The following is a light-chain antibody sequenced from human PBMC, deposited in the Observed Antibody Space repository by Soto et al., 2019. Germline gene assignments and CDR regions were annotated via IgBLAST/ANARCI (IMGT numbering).Light chain of an antibody. V-gene: IGLV1-47*01. Sequence: QAVVTQPPSASGTPGQRVTISCSGSSSNIGSNYVYWYQQLPGTAPKLLIYRNNQRPSGVPDRFSGSKSGTSASLAISGLRSEDEADYYCATWDGSLSVVVFGGGTQLTVL. CDR2: RNN. J-gene: IGLJ2*01. CDR3: ATWDGSLSVVV. CDR1: SSNIGSNY.